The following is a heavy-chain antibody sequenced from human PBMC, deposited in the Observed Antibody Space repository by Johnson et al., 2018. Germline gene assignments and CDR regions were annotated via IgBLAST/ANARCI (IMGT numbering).Heavy chain of an antibody. D-gene: IGHD2-2*02. CDR2: IYYSGST. CDR1: GGSISSSSYY. CDR3: AKTLGYCSSTSCYNYYYYGMDV. Sequence: QVQLQESGPGLVKXSETXSLXCTVSGGSISSSSYYWGWIRQPPGKGLEWLGSIYYSGSTYYNPSLKSRVPISVDTSKNQFSLKLSSVTAADTAVYYCAKTLGYCSSTSCYNYYYYGMDVWGQGTTVPVSS. J-gene: IGHJ6*02. V-gene: IGHV4-39*01.